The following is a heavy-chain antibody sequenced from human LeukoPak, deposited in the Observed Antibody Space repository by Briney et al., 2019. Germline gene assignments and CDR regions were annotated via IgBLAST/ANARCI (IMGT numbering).Heavy chain of an antibody. J-gene: IGHJ4*02. CDR2: INPNSGGT. Sequence: ASVKVSCKASGYTFTGYYMHWVRQAPGQGLEWMGWINPNSGGTNYAQKFQGRVTMTRDTSISTAYMELSRLRCDDTAVYYWARGHPYGDYLAPLDYWGQGTLVTVSS. V-gene: IGHV1-2*02. CDR1: GYTFTGYY. CDR3: ARGHPYGDYLAPLDY. D-gene: IGHD4-17*01.